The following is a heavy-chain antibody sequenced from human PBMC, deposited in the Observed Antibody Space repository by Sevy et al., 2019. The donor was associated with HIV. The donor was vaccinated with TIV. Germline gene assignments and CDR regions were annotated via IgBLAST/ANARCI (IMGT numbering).Heavy chain of an antibody. V-gene: IGHV3-23*01. CDR1: GFTFSSYA. J-gene: IGHJ4*02. CDR2: FSFGCGKI. Sequence: GGSLRLSCAASGFTFSSYAMSWVRQPPGKGLEWVATFSFGCGKINDADSVKGRFTISRDNSKNTLFLQMNRLRAEDTAVYYCAREGCSRPHDYWGQGTLVTVSS. CDR3: AREGCSRPHDY. D-gene: IGHD2-2*01.